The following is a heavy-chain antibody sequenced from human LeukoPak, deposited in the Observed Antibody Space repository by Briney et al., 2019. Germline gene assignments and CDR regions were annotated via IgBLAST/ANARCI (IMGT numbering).Heavy chain of an antibody. J-gene: IGHJ4*02. Sequence: GASVKVSCKASGYTFTSYGISWVRQAPGQGLEWMGWISAYNGNTNYAQNLQGRATMTTDTSTSTAYMELRSLRSDDTAVYYCARDLLFLWFGEFDYWGQGTLVTVSS. D-gene: IGHD3-10*01. CDR3: ARDLLFLWFGEFDY. V-gene: IGHV1-18*01. CDR2: ISAYNGNT. CDR1: GYTFTSYG.